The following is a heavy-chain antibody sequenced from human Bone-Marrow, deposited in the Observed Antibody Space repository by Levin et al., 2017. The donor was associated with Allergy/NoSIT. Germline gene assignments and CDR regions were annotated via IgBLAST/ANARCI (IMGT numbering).Heavy chain of an antibody. V-gene: IGHV4-39*07. CDR1: GGPLSSTSNY. D-gene: IGHD1-14*01. CDR2: IYYDGST. Sequence: SETLSLTCTVSGGPLSSTSNYWAWIRQPPGKGLEWIGNIYYDGSTYYNPSLRSRVIMSVDTSKNQFSLILVSVTAADTAMYYCARIPVPGWFDPWGQGTLVTVSS. J-gene: IGHJ5*02. CDR3: ARIPVPGWFDP.